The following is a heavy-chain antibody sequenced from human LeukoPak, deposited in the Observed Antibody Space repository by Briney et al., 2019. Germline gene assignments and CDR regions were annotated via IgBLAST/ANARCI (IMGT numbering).Heavy chain of an antibody. Sequence: GGSLRLSCAASGFTFSSYEMNWVRQAPGKGLEWVSYISSSGSTIYYADSVKGRFTISRDNAKNSLYLQMNSLRAEDTAFYYCGKASSGYYSAILHWGQGTLVTVSS. V-gene: IGHV3-48*03. CDR1: GFTFSSYE. CDR2: ISSSGSTI. D-gene: IGHD3-22*01. J-gene: IGHJ4*02. CDR3: GKASSGYYSAILH.